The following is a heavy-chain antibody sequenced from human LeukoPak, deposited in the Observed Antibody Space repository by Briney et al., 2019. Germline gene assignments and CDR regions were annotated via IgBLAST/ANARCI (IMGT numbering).Heavy chain of an antibody. CDR1: GGSFSGYY. CDR2: INDSGDT. CDR3: ARETSTWNSFEY. D-gene: IGHD1/OR15-1a*01. Sequence: SETLSLACAVYGGSFSGYYWSWIRQSPGRGLEWIGQINDSGDTDYNPSLKSRVTISIDTSKKQFSLRLRSVTAADTALYYCARETSTWNSFEYWGQGTAVTVSS. J-gene: IGHJ4*02. V-gene: IGHV4-34*01.